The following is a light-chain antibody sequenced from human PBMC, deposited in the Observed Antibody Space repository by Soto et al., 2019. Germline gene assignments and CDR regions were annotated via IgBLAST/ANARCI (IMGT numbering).Light chain of an antibody. CDR2: AAS. J-gene: IGKJ4*01. CDR3: LQDYDYPLI. V-gene: IGKV1-6*01. Sequence: ALQMTQSPSSLSASVGDRVTITCRASQGIRNDLGWYQQKPGKAPKLLIYAASTLQSGVPSRFSGSGSGTDFTLTISSLQPEDFAIYYCLQDYDYPLIFGGGTKVEIK. CDR1: QGIRND.